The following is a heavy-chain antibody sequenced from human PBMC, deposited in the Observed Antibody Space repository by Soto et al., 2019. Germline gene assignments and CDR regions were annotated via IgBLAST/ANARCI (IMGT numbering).Heavy chain of an antibody. CDR2: IHYNGNT. CDR3: AREGNLGRWIQPLDS. CDR1: GDPISSYS. J-gene: IGHJ4*02. Sequence: PSETLSLTCTVSGDPISSYSWSWIRQPPGKGLEWIGNIHYNGNTKYSPSLKSRVTMPVDTSKNHFSLKLISVTTADTAVYFCAREGNLGRWIQPLDSWGQGTLVTVSS. V-gene: IGHV4-59*01. D-gene: IGHD2-2*03.